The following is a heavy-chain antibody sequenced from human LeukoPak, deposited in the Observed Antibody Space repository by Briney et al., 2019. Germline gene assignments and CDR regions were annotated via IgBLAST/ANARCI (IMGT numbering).Heavy chain of an antibody. CDR3: ARPAYRIAVAATEFAFDI. J-gene: IGHJ3*02. Sequence: ASVKVSCKASGYTFTSYYMHWVRQAPGQGLEWMGIINPSGGSTSYAQKFQGRVTMTRDMSTSTVYMELSSLRSEDTAVYYCARPAYRIAVAATEFAFDIWGQGTMVTVSS. V-gene: IGHV1-46*01. D-gene: IGHD6-19*01. CDR2: INPSGGST. CDR1: GYTFTSYY.